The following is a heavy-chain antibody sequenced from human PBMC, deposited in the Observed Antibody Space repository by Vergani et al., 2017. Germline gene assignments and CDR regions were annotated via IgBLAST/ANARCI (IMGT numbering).Heavy chain of an antibody. Sequence: QVQLQQWGAGLLKPSETLFLTCAVYGGSFSGYYWSWIRQPPGKGLEWIGEINHSGSTNYNPSLKSRVTISVDTSKNQFSLKLSSVTAADTAVYYCARVPAYSSSWSLERRRWFDPWGQGTLVTVSS. CDR2: INHSGST. CDR1: GGSFSGYY. V-gene: IGHV4-34*01. CDR3: ARVPAYSSSWSLERRRWFDP. J-gene: IGHJ5*02. D-gene: IGHD6-13*01.